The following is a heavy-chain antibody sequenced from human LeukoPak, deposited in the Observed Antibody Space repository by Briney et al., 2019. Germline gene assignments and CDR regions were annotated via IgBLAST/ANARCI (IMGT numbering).Heavy chain of an antibody. CDR2: IYYRGST. CDR3: ARAGDSSGYYSPFYYYYMDV. CDR1: DGSISSYY. J-gene: IGHJ6*03. V-gene: IGHV4-59*01. Sequence: SETLSLTCTVSDGSISSYYWSWIRQPPGKGLEWIGYIYYRGSTNYNPSLKSRVTISVDTSKNQFSLKLSSVTAADTAVYYCARAGDSSGYYSPFYYYYMDVWGKGTTVRLL. D-gene: IGHD3-22*01.